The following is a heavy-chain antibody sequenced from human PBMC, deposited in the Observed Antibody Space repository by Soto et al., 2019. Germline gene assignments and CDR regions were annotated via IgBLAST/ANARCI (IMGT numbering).Heavy chain of an antibody. Sequence: EVQLLESGGDLVQPGGSLRLSCAASGFTFSSYARTWVRQAAGRGLACVSVITKSGDDARYISSVKGRFISSRDKSKNTLFLQMDSPRVEDTADYYCTKESAPWCSCVSCDPFNRWGQGTLVHASS. CDR3: TKESAPWCSCVSCDPFNR. D-gene: IGHD2-15*01. CDR2: ITKSGDDA. V-gene: IGHV3-23*01. J-gene: IGHJ5*02. CDR1: GFTFSSYA.